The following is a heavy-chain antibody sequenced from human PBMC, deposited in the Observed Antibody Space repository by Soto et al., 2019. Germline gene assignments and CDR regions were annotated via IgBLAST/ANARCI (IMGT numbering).Heavy chain of an antibody. D-gene: IGHD4-17*01. Sequence: SDTLSLTCTVSGVSISSSSYYCGWIRQPPGKGLEWIGSIYYSGSTYYNPSLKSRVTIPVDTSKNQFSLKLSSVTAADTAMYYCASWGLTKVTIFDYWGQGTLVTVSS. V-gene: IGHV4-39*01. CDR1: GVSISSSSYY. CDR2: IYYSGST. CDR3: ASWGLTKVTIFDY. J-gene: IGHJ4*02.